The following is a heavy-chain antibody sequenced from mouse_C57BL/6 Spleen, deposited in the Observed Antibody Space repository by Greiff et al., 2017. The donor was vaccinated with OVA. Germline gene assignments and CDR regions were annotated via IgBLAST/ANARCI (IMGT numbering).Heavy chain of an antibody. CDR2: IWSGGST. CDR3: ALHYYGSGLFAY. Sequence: QVQLQQSGPGLVQPSQSLSLTCTVSGFSLTSYGVHWVRQSPGKGLEWLGVIWSGGSTDYNAAFISRLSISKDNSKSQVFVKMNSLQADDTAIYYCALHYYGSGLFAYWGQGTLVTVSA. V-gene: IGHV2-2*01. D-gene: IGHD1-1*01. CDR1: GFSLTSYG. J-gene: IGHJ3*01.